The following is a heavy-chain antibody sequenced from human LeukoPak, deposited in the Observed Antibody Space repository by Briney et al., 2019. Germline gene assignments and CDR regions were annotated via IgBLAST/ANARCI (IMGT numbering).Heavy chain of an antibody. V-gene: IGHV3-21*01. CDR3: AKGSDYVWGSYRPFDY. J-gene: IGHJ4*02. D-gene: IGHD3-16*02. CDR1: GFSFSYYS. Sequence: PGGSLRLSCAASGFSFSYYSMHWVRQAPGKGLEWVSSITSGSNYMYYADSVKGRFTISRDNAKNSLYLQMNSLRAEDTAVYYCAKGSDYVWGSYRPFDYWGQGTLVTVSS. CDR2: ITSGSNYM.